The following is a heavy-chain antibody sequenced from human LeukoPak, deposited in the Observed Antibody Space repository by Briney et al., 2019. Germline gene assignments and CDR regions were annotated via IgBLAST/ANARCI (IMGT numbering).Heavy chain of an antibody. D-gene: IGHD2-15*01. J-gene: IGHJ5*02. CDR1: RYSINSGYY. Sequence: SETLSLTCAVSRYSINSGYYWGWIRQPPGKGLEWIGSIYHSGTTYYNPSLKNRVTISLDTSKNQFSLILSSVTAADTAVYYCARGEYCSSGNCYLNWFDPWGQGTLVTVSS. V-gene: IGHV4-38-2*01. CDR3: ARGEYCSSGNCYLNWFDP. CDR2: IYHSGTT.